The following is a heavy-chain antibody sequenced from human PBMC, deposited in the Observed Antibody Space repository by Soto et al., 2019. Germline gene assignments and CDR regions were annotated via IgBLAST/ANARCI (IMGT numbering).Heavy chain of an antibody. V-gene: IGHV3-33*01. D-gene: IGHD3-16*01. CDR3: AGEPKGGAYDMDV. Sequence: QENLVESGGGVVQPGASLRLSCAASRFTFRIYDMHWVRQAPGKGLEWVALIWSDGSRTFYADSVKGRFTISRDNSTGTLYLQLSGLRAEDSAVYYCAGEPKGGAYDMDVWGQGTTVTVSS. J-gene: IGHJ6*02. CDR2: IWSDGSRT. CDR1: RFTFRIYD.